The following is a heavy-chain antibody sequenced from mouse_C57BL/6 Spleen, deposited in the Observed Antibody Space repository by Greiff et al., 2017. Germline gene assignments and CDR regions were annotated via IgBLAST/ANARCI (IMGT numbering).Heavy chain of an antibody. CDR1: GYTFTSYW. V-gene: IGHV1-69*01. CDR3: ARGRAYSNYDAMDY. CDR2: IDPSDSYT. Sequence: QVQLQQPGAELVMPGASVKLSCKASGYTFTSYWMHWVKQRPGQGLEWIGEIDPSDSYTNYNQKFKGKSTLTVDKSSSTAYMQLSSLTSEDSAVYDCARGRAYSNYDAMDYWGQGTSVTVSS. J-gene: IGHJ4*01. D-gene: IGHD2-5*01.